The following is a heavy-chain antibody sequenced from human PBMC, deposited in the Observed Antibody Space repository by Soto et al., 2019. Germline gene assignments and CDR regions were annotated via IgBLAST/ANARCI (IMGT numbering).Heavy chain of an antibody. V-gene: IGHV3-23*01. CDR1: GFTFSNYA. CDR2: VRRSADTT. J-gene: IGHJ3*02. CDR3: AVDPTGVYVGAFDI. Sequence: GGSLRLSCAASGFTFSNYAMSWVRQAPGKGLEWVSSVRRSADTTYYADSVKGRFTISRDNSKNMLYLQMSGLRVDDTAVYYCAVDPTGVYVGAFDIWGQGTMVTVSS. D-gene: IGHD4-17*01.